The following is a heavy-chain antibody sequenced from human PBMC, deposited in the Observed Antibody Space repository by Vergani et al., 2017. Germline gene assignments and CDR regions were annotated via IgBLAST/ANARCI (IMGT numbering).Heavy chain of an antibody. J-gene: IGHJ5*02. V-gene: IGHV3-15*01. CDR1: GFTFSNAW. D-gene: IGHD2-2*01. CDR2: IKSKTDGGTT. Sequence: VQLVESGGGVVQPGRSLRLSCAASGFTFSNAWMSWVRQAPGKGLEWVGHIKSKTDGGTTDYAAPVKGRFTISRDDSKNTLYLQMNSLKTEDTAVYYCTTGIVVVPAAAFDPWGQGTLVTVSS. CDR3: TTGIVVVPAAAFDP.